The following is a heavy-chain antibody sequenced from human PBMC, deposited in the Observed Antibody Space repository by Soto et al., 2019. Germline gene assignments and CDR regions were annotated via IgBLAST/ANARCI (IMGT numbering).Heavy chain of an antibody. CDR2: VSVSGNA. Sequence: HLQESGPGLVAPSQTLSLRCSVSGDSIGSGAFYWTWIRQVPGKGLEWIGYVSVSGNAYYNPSLQSRVAMSIETSENQLSLRLLSVTAADAAVYFCARALGGVSSSGMDVWGQGTSVTVS. D-gene: IGHD1-26*01. V-gene: IGHV4-31*03. CDR1: GDSIGSGAFY. J-gene: IGHJ6*02. CDR3: ARALGGVSSSGMDV.